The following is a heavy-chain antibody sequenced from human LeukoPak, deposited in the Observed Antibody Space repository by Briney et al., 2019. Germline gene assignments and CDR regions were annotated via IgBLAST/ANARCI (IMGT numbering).Heavy chain of an antibody. CDR3: AREQATSGAAGAFAI. CDR2: SWYGGS. J-gene: IGHJ3*02. D-gene: IGHD6-19*01. Sequence: PGGSLRLSCETSGFSLWRHGMHWVRQAPGKGLEWVGVSWYGGSDYADSVKGRFTVSRDIFKNTTYLQMNSLRVEDTALYYCAREQATSGAAGAFAIWGQGTVVTVSS. V-gene: IGHV3-33*01. CDR1: GFSLWRHG.